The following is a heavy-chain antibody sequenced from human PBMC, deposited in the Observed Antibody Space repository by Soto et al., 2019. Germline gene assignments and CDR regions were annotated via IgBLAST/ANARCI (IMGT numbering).Heavy chain of an antibody. D-gene: IGHD4-17*01. Sequence: QVQLQESGPGLVKPSQTLSLTCTVSGGSISSGGYYWSWIRQHPGKGLEWIGYIYYSGSTYYNPSLKSRVTISVDTSKNQFSLKLSSVTAADTAVYYCARAQGYGDFHYYFDYWGQGTLVTVSS. J-gene: IGHJ4*02. CDR3: ARAQGYGDFHYYFDY. CDR2: IYYSGST. V-gene: IGHV4-31*03. CDR1: GGSISSGGYY.